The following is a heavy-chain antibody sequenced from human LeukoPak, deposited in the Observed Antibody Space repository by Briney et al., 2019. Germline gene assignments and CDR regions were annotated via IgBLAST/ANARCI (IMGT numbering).Heavy chain of an antibody. CDR3: ASGGYDFWSGYFPHDAFDI. J-gene: IGHJ3*02. V-gene: IGHV4-39*01. CDR2: IYYSGST. Sequence: SVTLSLTCTVSGGSISSSSYYWGWIRQPPGKGLEWIGSIYYSGSTYYNPSLKSRVTISVDTSKNQFSLKLSSVTAADTAVYYCASGGYDFWSGYFPHDAFDIWGQGTMVTVSS. D-gene: IGHD3-3*01. CDR1: GGSISSSSYY.